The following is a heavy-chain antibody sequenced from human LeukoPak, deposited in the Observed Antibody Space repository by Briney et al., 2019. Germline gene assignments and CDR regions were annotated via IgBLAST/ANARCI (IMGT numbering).Heavy chain of an antibody. V-gene: IGHV1-46*01. CDR2: INPSGGST. Sequence: GASVKVSCKASGYTFTSYYMHWVRQAPGQGLEWMGIINPSGGSTSYAQKFQGRVTMTRDTSTSTVYMELSSLRSEDTAVYYCARVCYDILTGYLVGYYFDYWGQGTLVTVYS. CDR1: GYTFTSYY. CDR3: ARVCYDILTGYLVGYYFDY. D-gene: IGHD3-9*01. J-gene: IGHJ4*02.